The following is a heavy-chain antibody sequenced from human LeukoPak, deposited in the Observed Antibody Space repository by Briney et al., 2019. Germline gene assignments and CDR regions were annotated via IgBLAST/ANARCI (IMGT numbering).Heavy chain of an antibody. CDR1: GGSLTNYY. Sequence: PSETLSLTCTVSGGSLTNYYWGWIRQPPGKGLEWIGYVFYRGTTNYNPSLKSRVTISADTSKNQFSLKLSSMTAADTAVYYCARIVSSGFSDYWGQGTRVAVSS. D-gene: IGHD3-22*01. V-gene: IGHV4-59*01. CDR3: ARIVSSGFSDY. CDR2: VFYRGTT. J-gene: IGHJ4*02.